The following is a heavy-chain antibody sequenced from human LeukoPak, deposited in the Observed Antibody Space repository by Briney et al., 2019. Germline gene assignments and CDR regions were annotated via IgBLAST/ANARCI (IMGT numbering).Heavy chain of an antibody. D-gene: IGHD1-1*01. Sequence: GRSLRLSCAASGFTFSSYAMHWVRQAPGKGLEWVAVISYDGSNKYYADSVKGRFTISRDNSKNMLYLQMNSLRAEDTAVYYCARYDARYGMDVWRQGTTVTVSS. V-gene: IGHV3-30-3*01. J-gene: IGHJ6*02. CDR1: GFTFSSYA. CDR3: ARYDARYGMDV. CDR2: ISYDGSNK.